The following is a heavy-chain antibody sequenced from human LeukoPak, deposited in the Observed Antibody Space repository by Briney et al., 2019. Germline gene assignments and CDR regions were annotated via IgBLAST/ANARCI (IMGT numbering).Heavy chain of an antibody. D-gene: IGHD6-6*01. V-gene: IGHV1-46*01. CDR3: ARDPGDSSSSSWFDP. Sequence: ASVKVSCKASGYTFTSYYMHWVRQAPGQGLEWMGIINPSGGSTSYAQKFQGRVTMTRDTSTSTVYMELSSLRSEDMAVYYCARDPGDSSSSSWFDPWGQGTLVTVSS. CDR2: INPSGGST. CDR1: GYTFTSYY. J-gene: IGHJ5*02.